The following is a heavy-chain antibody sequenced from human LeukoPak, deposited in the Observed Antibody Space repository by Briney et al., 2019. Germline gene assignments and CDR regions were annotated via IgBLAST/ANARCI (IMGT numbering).Heavy chain of an antibody. J-gene: IGHJ4*02. CDR2: IYYSGST. V-gene: IGHV4-30-4*01. CDR3: ARDLAGYSGYDYSG. D-gene: IGHD5-12*01. CDR1: GGSISSGDYY. Sequence: SQTLSLTCTVSGGSISSGDYYWSWIRQPPGKGLEWIGYIYYSGSTYYNPSLKGRVTISVDTPKNQFSLKLTSVTAADTAVYYCARDLAGYSGYDYSGWGQGTLVTVSS.